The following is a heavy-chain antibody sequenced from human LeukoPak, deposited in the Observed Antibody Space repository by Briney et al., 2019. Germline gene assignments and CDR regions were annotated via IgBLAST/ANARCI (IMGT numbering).Heavy chain of an antibody. CDR2: ISASGSNT. CDR3: AKGIYDYALDF. J-gene: IGHJ4*02. V-gene: IGHV3-23*01. CDR1: GFTFNYYA. D-gene: IGHD4/OR15-4a*01. Sequence: GGSLRLSCAASGFTFNYYAMTWVRQAPGKGLEWVPLISASGSNTYYAGSVKGRFFISRDNSKNTLNLQMSSLRAEDTALYYCAKGIYDYALDFWGQGALVTVSS.